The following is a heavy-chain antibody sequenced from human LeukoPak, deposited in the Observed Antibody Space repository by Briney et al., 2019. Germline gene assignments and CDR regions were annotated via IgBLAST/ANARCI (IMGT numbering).Heavy chain of an antibody. D-gene: IGHD4-17*01. Sequence: VQGSCKASVYTFTGYYMHCVRQPPGQGVEWVGWINPISGGTKYPQKFRGRVTMTRETSISTAYMELSRLRSGDTAVCSFARVFSYGDYGMGGYYFENWGEG. CDR1: VYTFTGYY. CDR2: INPISGGT. CDR3: ARVFSYGDYGMGGYYFEN. J-gene: IGHJ4*02. V-gene: IGHV1-2*02.